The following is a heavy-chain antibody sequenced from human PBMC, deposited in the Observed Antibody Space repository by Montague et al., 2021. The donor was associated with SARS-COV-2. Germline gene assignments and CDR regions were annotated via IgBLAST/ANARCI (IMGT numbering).Heavy chain of an antibody. J-gene: IGHJ3*02. CDR3: ARGRPVQGSFRHFDSISSGALDI. CDR2: INHCGAP. D-gene: IGHD3-9*01. Sequence: SETLSLTCAVSRXSFSNYYWTWIRQSPGKGLEWIGEINHCGAPNYTPSLKSRVTISLDTSKKQISLKLNSVTVADTAVFLCARGRPVQGSFRHFDSISSGALDIWAQGSLVIVSS. V-gene: IGHV4-34*01. CDR1: RXSFSNYY.